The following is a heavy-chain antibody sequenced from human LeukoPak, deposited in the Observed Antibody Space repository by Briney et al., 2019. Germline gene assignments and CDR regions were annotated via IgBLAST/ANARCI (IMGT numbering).Heavy chain of an antibody. CDR3: AREYCSGGNCYNDAFDI. J-gene: IGHJ3*02. D-gene: IGHD2-15*01. CDR1: GFTFSSYS. CDR2: ISSSSGYI. V-gene: IGHV3-21*01. Sequence: GGSLRLSCAASGFTFSSYSMNWVRQAPGKGLEWVSSISSSSGYIYYADSVKGRFTISRDNAKNSLYLQMSSLRAEDTAVYYCAREYCSGGNCYNDAFDIWGQGTMVTVSS.